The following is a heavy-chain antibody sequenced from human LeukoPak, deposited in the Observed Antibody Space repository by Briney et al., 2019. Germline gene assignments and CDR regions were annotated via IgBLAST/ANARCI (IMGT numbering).Heavy chain of an antibody. Sequence: GGSLRLSCAASGFTFSSYAMHWVRQAPGKGLEWVAVISFDGSNKYYADSVKGRFTISRDNSKNTLYLQMNSLRAEDTAVYYCARDGGGNSWYYFDCWGQGTLVTVSS. D-gene: IGHD4-23*01. CDR2: ISFDGSNK. CDR3: ARDGGGNSWYYFDC. CDR1: GFTFSSYA. V-gene: IGHV3-30*04. J-gene: IGHJ4*02.